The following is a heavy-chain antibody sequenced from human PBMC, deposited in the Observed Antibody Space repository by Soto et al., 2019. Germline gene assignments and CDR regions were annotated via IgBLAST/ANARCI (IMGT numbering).Heavy chain of an antibody. CDR1: GFTFSSYG. CDR2: ISYDGSNK. D-gene: IGHD3-22*01. Sequence: GGSLRLSCAASGFTFSSYGMHWVRQAPGKGLEWVAVISYDGSNKYYADSVKGRFTISRDNSKNTLYLQMNSLRAEDTAVYYCAKDALYYDSSGYPDYWGQGTLVTVSS. J-gene: IGHJ4*02. V-gene: IGHV3-30*18. CDR3: AKDALYYDSSGYPDY.